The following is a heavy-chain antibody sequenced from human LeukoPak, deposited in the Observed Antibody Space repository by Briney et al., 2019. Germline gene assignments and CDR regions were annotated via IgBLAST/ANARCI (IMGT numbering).Heavy chain of an antibody. CDR3: ARDQRGDPTDY. V-gene: IGHV3-48*01. J-gene: IGHJ4*02. Sequence: PGGSLRLSCAASGFTLSTYSVHWVRQAPGKGLDWVSYIKDDSSNIQYADSVKGRFTISRDNAKNSLYLQMNSLRAEDTAVYYCARDQRGDPTDYWGQGTQVTVSS. CDR2: IKDDSSNI. CDR1: GFTLSTYS. D-gene: IGHD3-16*01.